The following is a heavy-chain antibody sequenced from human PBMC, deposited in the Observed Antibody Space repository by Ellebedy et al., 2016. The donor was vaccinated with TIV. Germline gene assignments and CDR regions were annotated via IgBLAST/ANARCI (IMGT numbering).Heavy chain of an antibody. D-gene: IGHD3-16*01. J-gene: IGHJ6*02. CDR3: ARGGTPYYYYGMDV. Sequence: AASVKVSCKASGYTFTGYYMHWVRQAPGQGLEWMGWINPNSGGTNYAQKFQGRVTMTRDTSISTAYMELSRLRSDDTAVYYCARGGTPYYYYGMDVWGQGTTVTVSS. CDR1: GYTFTGYY. CDR2: INPNSGGT. V-gene: IGHV1-2*02.